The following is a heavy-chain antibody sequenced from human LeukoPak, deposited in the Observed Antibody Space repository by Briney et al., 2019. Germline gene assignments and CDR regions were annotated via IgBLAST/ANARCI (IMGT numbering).Heavy chain of an antibody. CDR1: GFTFSNYR. Sequence: GGSLRLSCAASGFTFSNYRMSWVRQAPGKGLEWVADIKRHGSEKHYVDAVKGRFTISRDNAKNSLYLQMNSLRAEDTAVYYCVLNMVGGQIFDFWGQGTLVAVSS. CDR2: IKRHGSEK. V-gene: IGHV3-7*01. J-gene: IGHJ4*02. D-gene: IGHD3-10*01. CDR3: VLNMVGGQIFDF.